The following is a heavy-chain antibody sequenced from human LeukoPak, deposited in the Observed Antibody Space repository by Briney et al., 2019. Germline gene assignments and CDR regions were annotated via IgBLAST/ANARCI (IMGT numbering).Heavy chain of an antibody. Sequence: GTSVKVSCKASGYTFTSYYMHWVRQAPGQGPEWMGIINPSGGSTSYAQKFQGRVTMTRDTSTSTVYMELSSLRSEDTAVYYCAGEGIAVAGTLGDLWGQGTLVTVSS. V-gene: IGHV1-46*01. CDR2: INPSGGST. CDR3: AGEGIAVAGTLGDL. J-gene: IGHJ5*02. D-gene: IGHD6-19*01. CDR1: GYTFTSYY.